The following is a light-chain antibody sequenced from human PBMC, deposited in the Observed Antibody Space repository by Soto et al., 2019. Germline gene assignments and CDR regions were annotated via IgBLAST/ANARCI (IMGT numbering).Light chain of an antibody. CDR3: QQYDSTPPA. CDR1: QSVNSNY. CDR2: GAS. V-gene: IGKV3-20*01. J-gene: IGKJ1*01. Sequence: EIVLTQSPGALSLSPGERATLSCRASQSVNSNYLAWYQRKPGQAPRLLIYGASNRATDIPYRFSASGSGTDFTRTITRLEVEGFAVYYEQQYDSTPPAFGQGTTVEVK.